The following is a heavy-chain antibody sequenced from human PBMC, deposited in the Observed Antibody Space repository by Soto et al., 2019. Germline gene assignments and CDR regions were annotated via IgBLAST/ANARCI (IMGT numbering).Heavy chain of an antibody. CDR1: GGSISSYY. V-gene: IGHV4-59*01. Sequence: SETLSLTCTVSGGSISSYYWSWIRQPPGKGLEWIGYIYYSGSTNYNPSLKSRVTISVDTSKNQFSLKLSSVTAADTAVYYCARSGQQQLHRSYFDYWGQGTQVTVSS. CDR2: IYYSGST. CDR3: ARSGQQQLHRSYFDY. D-gene: IGHD6-13*01. J-gene: IGHJ4*02.